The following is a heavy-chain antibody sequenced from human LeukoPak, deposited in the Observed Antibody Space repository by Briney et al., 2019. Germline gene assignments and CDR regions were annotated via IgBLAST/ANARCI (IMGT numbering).Heavy chain of an antibody. CDR1: GYTFTTYA. CDR2: IKTNTGNP. J-gene: IGHJ3*02. Sequence: GASVKDSCKASGYTFTTYAMNWVRQAPGHGLEWMVWIKTNTGNPTYAQGFTGRFVFSLDTSVSTAYLQIFSLEVEDTAVYYCARDSFTDGASTFDIWGQGTMVTVSS. CDR3: ARDSFTDGASTFDI. D-gene: IGHD3-16*01. V-gene: IGHV7-4-1*01.